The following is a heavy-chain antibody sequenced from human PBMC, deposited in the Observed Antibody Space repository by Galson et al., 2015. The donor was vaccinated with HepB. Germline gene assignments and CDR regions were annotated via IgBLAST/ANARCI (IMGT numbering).Heavy chain of an antibody. CDR3: ASRRDGYNLVFDY. J-gene: IGHJ4*02. CDR1: GYTFTSYD. V-gene: IGHV1-8*01. Sequence: SVKVSCKASGYTFTSYDINWVRQATGQGLEWMGWMNPNSGNTGYAQKFQGRVTMTRSTSISTAYMELSSLRSEDTAVYYCASRRDGYNLVFDYWGQGTLVTVSS. D-gene: IGHD5-24*01. CDR2: MNPNSGNT.